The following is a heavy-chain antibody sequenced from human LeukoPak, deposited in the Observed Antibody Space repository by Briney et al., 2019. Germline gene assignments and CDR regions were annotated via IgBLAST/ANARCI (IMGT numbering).Heavy chain of an antibody. Sequence: GGSLRLSCAASVFTFSDSYMSWIRQAPGKGLEWVSYSTSSYTNYAESVKGRFTISRDNAKNSLYLQMNSLRAEDTAVYYCARGIYYFDSWGQGTLVTVSS. CDR3: ARGIYYFDS. D-gene: IGHD5-12*01. V-gene: IGHV3-11*03. CDR2: STSSYT. CDR1: VFTFSDSY. J-gene: IGHJ4*02.